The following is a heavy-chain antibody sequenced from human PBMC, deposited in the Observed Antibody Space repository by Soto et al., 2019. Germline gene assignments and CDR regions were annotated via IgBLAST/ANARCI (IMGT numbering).Heavy chain of an antibody. Sequence: QVQLVESGGGVVQPGRSLRLACSASGFTFSDYGVHWVRQAPGTALEWVAVISYDGSIQYYADSVKGRFTISRDNSENTLYLQMNSLRVEDTAVYFCAKDPTVRGYRGYDSGYYFDFWGQGSRVSVSS. CDR3: AKDPTVRGYRGYDSGYYFDF. V-gene: IGHV3-30*18. CDR1: GFTFSDYG. D-gene: IGHD5-12*01. J-gene: IGHJ4*02. CDR2: ISYDGSIQ.